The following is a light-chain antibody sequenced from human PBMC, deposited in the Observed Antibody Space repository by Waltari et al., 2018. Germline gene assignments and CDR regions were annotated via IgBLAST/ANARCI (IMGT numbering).Light chain of an antibody. CDR1: SRDVGGYNS. CDR2: DVT. CDR3: SSYTRSRTLV. J-gene: IGLJ3*02. V-gene: IGLV2-14*03. Sequence: QSALTQPASVSGSPGQSITISCTGTSRDVGGYNSVSWYQQHPGRAPQIIIFDVTYRPSVCSDRFSGSKSGNTASLTISGLQAEDEADYYCSSYTRSRTLVFGGGTRVTVL.